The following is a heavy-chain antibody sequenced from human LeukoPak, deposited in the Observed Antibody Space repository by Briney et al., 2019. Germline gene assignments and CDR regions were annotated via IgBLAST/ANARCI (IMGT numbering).Heavy chain of an antibody. V-gene: IGHV3-23*01. Sequence: VGSLRLSCAASGFAFSSYAMSWVRQAPGKGLEWVSAISGSGGSTYYADSVKGRFTISRDNSKNTLYLQMNSLRAEDTAVYYCAKSPYYYDSSGYYYFEYFQHWGQGTLVTVSS. CDR1: GFAFSSYA. CDR2: ISGSGGST. D-gene: IGHD3-22*01. CDR3: AKSPYYYDSSGYYYFEYFQH. J-gene: IGHJ1*01.